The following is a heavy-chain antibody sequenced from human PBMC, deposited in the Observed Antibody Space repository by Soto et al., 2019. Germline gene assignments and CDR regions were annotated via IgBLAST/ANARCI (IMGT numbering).Heavy chain of an antibody. D-gene: IGHD6-19*01. CDR1: VFTFSSYA. Sequence: GGSVRLSCASSVFTFSSYAMSWVRHSPGKWLEWVSAISGSGGSTYYADSVKGRFTISRDNSKNTLYLQMNSLRAEDTAVYYCAKGIAVAGTPIDQRGQGTRVNVSS. CDR3: AKGIAVAGTPIDQ. CDR2: ISGSGGST. V-gene: IGHV3-23*01. J-gene: IGHJ4*02.